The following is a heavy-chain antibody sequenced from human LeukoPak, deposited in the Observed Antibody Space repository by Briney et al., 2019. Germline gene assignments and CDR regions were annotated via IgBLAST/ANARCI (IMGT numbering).Heavy chain of an antibody. CDR2: IYPGDSDT. D-gene: IGHD2-2*01. Sequence: GASLKISCKGYGYSFTNYWIGWVRQMPGKGLEWMGIIYPGDSDTRYSPSFQGQVTISADKSITTAYLQWSSLKASDTAMYYCARRGYCATTTCYRLFDYWGQGTLVTVSS. V-gene: IGHV5-51*01. CDR1: GYSFTNYW. CDR3: ARRGYCATTTCYRLFDY. J-gene: IGHJ4*02.